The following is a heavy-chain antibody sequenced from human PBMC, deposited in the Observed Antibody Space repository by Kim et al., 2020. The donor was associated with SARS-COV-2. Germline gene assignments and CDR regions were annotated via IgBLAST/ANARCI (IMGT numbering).Heavy chain of an antibody. V-gene: IGHV3-74*01. Sequence: GGSLRLSCVASGFTFSNSWFHWVRQAPGKGLVWVSNINTDGTETRYADSVKGRFIFSRGNAKNTVYLEMNSLRAEDTAVYYCVGNRLSAWGQGAQVTVSS. J-gene: IGHJ4*02. CDR3: VGNRLSA. CDR2: INTDGTET. CDR1: GFTFSNSW.